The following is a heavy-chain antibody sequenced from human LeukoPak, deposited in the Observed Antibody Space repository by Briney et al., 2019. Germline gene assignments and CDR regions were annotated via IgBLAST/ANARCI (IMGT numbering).Heavy chain of an antibody. CDR1: GFTFSNYG. CDR2: INSDGRST. D-gene: IGHD2-8*01. CDR3: ARNSNGMSN. J-gene: IGHJ4*02. Sequence: RGSLRLSCVAPGFTFSNYGVMWVRQAPGKGLVWVSYINSDGRSTTYADSVKGGFTISRDKTKNTLYLQMSSPRAEDTAMYYCARNSNGMSNWGQGTLVIVSS. V-gene: IGHV3-74*01.